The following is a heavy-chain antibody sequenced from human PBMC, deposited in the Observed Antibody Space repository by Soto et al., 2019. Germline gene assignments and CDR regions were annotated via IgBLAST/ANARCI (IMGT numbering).Heavy chain of an antibody. J-gene: IGHJ4*02. CDR3: ARDQADFGVDPDY. Sequence: QVQLVESGGGVVQPGRSLRLSCAASGFTFSSYGMHWVRQAPGKGLEWVAVIWYDGSNKYYADSVKGRFTISRDNSKNTLYLQMNSLRAEDTAVYYWARDQADFGVDPDYWGQGTLVTVSS. D-gene: IGHD3-3*01. CDR1: GFTFSSYG. V-gene: IGHV3-33*01. CDR2: IWYDGSNK.